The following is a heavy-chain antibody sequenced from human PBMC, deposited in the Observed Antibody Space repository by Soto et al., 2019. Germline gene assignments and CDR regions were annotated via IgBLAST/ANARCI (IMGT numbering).Heavy chain of an antibody. Sequence: QVQLQQWGAGLLKPSETLSLTCAVYGGFVSSGSYYWSWIRQPPGKGLEWIGQMSHSGGTHFNPSLNSRVNISVGTSKTQFSLKMSSVTAANTALYYCARVDRGTATTVVDAFDIWGPGTMVTVSS. CDR2: MSHSGGT. J-gene: IGHJ3*02. CDR3: ARVDRGTATTVVDAFDI. D-gene: IGHD1-1*01. V-gene: IGHV4-34*01. CDR1: GGFVSSGSYY.